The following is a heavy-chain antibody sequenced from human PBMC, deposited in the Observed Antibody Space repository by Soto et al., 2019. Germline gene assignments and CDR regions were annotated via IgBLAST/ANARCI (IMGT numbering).Heavy chain of an antibody. Sequence: GXSVKVSCKESGGTFSSYAIAWVRQAPVQGLEWMGGIIPIFGIPNYAQKFQGRVAITADESTNTAYMELSSLRSDDTAVYYCAKAAQTRFNWNDLGNWFDPWGQGTLVTVSS. V-gene: IGHV1-69*01. CDR1: GGTFSSYA. J-gene: IGHJ5*02. D-gene: IGHD1-1*01. CDR3: AKAAQTRFNWNDLGNWFDP. CDR2: IIPIFGIP.